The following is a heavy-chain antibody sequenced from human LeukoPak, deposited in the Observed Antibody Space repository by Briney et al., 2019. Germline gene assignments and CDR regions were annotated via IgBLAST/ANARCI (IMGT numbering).Heavy chain of an antibody. Sequence: GGSLRLSCAASGFTFSHHGMHWVRQAPGKGLEWVAFIRNDGSNHYYADSAKGRFTISRDNSKNNVYLQMYSLRVEDTSMYYCVRDYNWGFDYWGQGTVVTVSS. CDR3: VRDYNWGFDY. CDR1: GFTFSHHG. J-gene: IGHJ4*02. CDR2: IRNDGSNH. V-gene: IGHV3-30*02. D-gene: IGHD1-1*01.